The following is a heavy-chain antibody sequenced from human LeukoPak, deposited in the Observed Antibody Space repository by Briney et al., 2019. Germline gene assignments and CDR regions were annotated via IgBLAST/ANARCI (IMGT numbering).Heavy chain of an antibody. CDR1: GYSFTDYY. CDR3: ASEIAAAGFRDGLDY. CDR2: INPNSGGT. Sequence: GASVKVSCKASGYSFTDYYMHWVRQAPGQGLEWMGWINPNSGGTNYAQKFQGRVTMTRDTSISTAYMELSRLRSDDTAVYYCASEIAAAGFRDGLDYWGQGTLVTVSS. V-gene: IGHV1-2*02. J-gene: IGHJ4*02. D-gene: IGHD6-13*01.